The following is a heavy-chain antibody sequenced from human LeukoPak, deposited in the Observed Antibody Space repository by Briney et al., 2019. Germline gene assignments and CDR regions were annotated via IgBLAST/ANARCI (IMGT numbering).Heavy chain of an antibody. Sequence: PGGSLRLSCAASGFTFNSYGMHWVRQAPGRGLEWVAVIWYEGSNKHYADSVRGRFTISRDNSKNMLYLQMNSLRAEDTAVYFCARGEYDILTGHIDHWGQGTLVAVSS. CDR3: ARGEYDILTGHIDH. D-gene: IGHD3-9*01. CDR2: IWYEGSNK. J-gene: IGHJ4*02. CDR1: GFTFNSYG. V-gene: IGHV3-33*01.